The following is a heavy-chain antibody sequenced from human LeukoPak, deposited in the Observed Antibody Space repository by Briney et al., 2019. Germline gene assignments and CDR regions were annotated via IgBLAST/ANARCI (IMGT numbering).Heavy chain of an antibody. D-gene: IGHD3-16*02. CDR1: GYTFTGYY. Sequence: ASVKVSCKASGYTFTGYYMHWVRQAPGQGLEWMGWINPNSGGTNYAQKFQGRVTITRDTSISTAYMELRSLRSDDTAVYYCARDALARGLSPFDYWGQGTLVTVSS. CDR2: INPNSGGT. CDR3: ARDALARGLSPFDY. V-gene: IGHV1-2*02. J-gene: IGHJ4*02.